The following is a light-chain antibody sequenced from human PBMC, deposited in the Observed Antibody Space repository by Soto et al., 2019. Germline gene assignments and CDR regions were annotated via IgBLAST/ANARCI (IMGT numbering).Light chain of an antibody. V-gene: IGLV3-21*01. CDR1: NTGSKS. CDR2: YDS. J-gene: IGLJ3*02. CDR3: QVWDISSGQVV. Sequence: SYELTQPPSVSVAPGKTASVACGGSNTGSKSVHWYQKKSGQAPVLVMYYDSDRPSGIPERFSGSNSGNTATLTISRVEAGDEADYYCQVWDISSGQVVFGGGTKLTVL.